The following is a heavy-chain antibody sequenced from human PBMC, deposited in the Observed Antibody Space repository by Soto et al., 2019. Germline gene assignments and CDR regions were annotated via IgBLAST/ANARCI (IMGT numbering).Heavy chain of an antibody. D-gene: IGHD6-25*01. J-gene: IGHJ6*02. Sequence: QVQLVQSGAEVKKPGASVKVSCKASGYTFTSYDIHWVRQATGKGLEWMGWMNPNSGNTVYAQRFQCRFTMNRNTTISTGYMELNRLRSDDTDVYYWARERTHYGMEVCGQGTTVT. CDR3: ARERTHYGMEV. V-gene: IGHV1-8*01. CDR1: GYTFTSYD. CDR2: MNPNSGNT.